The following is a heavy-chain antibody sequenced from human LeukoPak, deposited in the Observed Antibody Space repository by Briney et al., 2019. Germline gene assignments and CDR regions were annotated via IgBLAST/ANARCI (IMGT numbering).Heavy chain of an antibody. J-gene: IGHJ5*02. V-gene: IGHV4-39*01. CDR3: ARLRGATVAHNWFDP. Sequence: SETLSPTCTVSGGSISSSSYYWGWIRQPPGKGLEWIGSIYYSGSTYYNPSLKSRVTISVDTSKNQFSLKLSSVTAADTAVYYCARLRGATVAHNWFDPWGRGTLVTVSS. CDR2: IYYSGST. D-gene: IGHD6-19*01. CDR1: GGSISSSSYY.